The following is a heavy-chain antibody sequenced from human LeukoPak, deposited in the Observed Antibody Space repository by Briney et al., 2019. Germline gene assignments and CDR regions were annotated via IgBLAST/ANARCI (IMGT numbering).Heavy chain of an antibody. CDR1: GFTFDDYA. Sequence: GRSLRLSCAASGFTFDDYAMHWVRQAPGKGLEWVSGISWNSGSIGYADSVKGRFTISRDNAKNSLYLQMNSLRAEDTALYYCAKDQTPYYYDSSGKHEGNWFDPWGQGTLVTVS. CDR2: ISWNSGSI. J-gene: IGHJ5*02. CDR3: AKDQTPYYYDSSGKHEGNWFDP. D-gene: IGHD3-22*01. V-gene: IGHV3-9*01.